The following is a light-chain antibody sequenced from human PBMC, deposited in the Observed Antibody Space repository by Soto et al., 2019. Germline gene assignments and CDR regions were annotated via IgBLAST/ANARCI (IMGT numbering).Light chain of an antibody. CDR2: DVS. V-gene: IGKV3-15*01. Sequence: ETVLTQSPATLSVSPGERVTLSCRASETVSTTLAWYQQRPGQAPRLLIYDVSTGATGIPARFSGRRSGTDLTLTISSLQSEDFGVYYCQQYNSWPQTFGQGTKVEIK. CDR3: QQYNSWPQT. J-gene: IGKJ1*01. CDR1: ETVSTT.